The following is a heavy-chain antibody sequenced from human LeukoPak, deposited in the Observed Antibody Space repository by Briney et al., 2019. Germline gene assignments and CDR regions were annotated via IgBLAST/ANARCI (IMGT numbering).Heavy chain of an antibody. CDR2: ISGSGGST. V-gene: IGHV3-23*01. Sequence: GGSLRLSCAASGFTFSSYAMSWVRQAPGKGLEWVSAISGSGGSTYYADSVKGRFTISRDNSKNTLYLQMNSLRAEDTAVYHCAKALLRGNWFDPWGQGTLVTVSS. D-gene: IGHD2-15*01. CDR3: AKALLRGNWFDP. CDR1: GFTFSSYA. J-gene: IGHJ5*02.